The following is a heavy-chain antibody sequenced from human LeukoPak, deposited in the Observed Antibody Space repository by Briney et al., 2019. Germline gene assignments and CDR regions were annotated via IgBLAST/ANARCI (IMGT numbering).Heavy chain of an antibody. J-gene: IGHJ3*02. CDR1: GYTFTGYY. CDR2: INPNSGGT. D-gene: IGHD4-17*01. Sequence: ASAKVSCKASGYTFTGYYMHWVRQAPGQGLEWMGWINPNSGGTNYAQKFQGRVTMTRDTSISTAYMELSRLRSDDTAVYYCARESTVTSRTDAFDIWGQGTMVTVSS. V-gene: IGHV1-2*02. CDR3: ARESTVTSRTDAFDI.